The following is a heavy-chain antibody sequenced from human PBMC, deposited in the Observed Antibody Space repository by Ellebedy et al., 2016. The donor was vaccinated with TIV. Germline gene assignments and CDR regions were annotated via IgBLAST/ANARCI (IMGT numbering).Heavy chain of an antibody. CDR1: GGSISSSSYY. J-gene: IGHJ5*02. D-gene: IGHD3-3*01. CDR2: IYYSGST. Sequence: MPSETLSLTCTVSGGSISSSSYYWGWIRQPPGKGLEWIGSIYYSGSTYYNPSLKSRVTISVDTSKNQFSLKLSSVTAADTAVYYCARQVVGYLEWLLSGDYWFDPWGQGTLVTVSS. V-gene: IGHV4-39*01. CDR3: ARQVVGYLEWLLSGDYWFDP.